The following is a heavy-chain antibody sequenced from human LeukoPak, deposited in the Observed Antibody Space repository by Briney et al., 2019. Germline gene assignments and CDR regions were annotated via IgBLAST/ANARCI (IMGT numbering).Heavy chain of an antibody. CDR3: ARKQWLSPTPSDGPDV. V-gene: IGHV3-74*03. J-gene: IGHJ6*02. CDR1: GFTFSNFW. Sequence: GGSLRLSCAASGFTFSNFWMHWVRQAPGKGLMWVAQIFSDGTSTTYADSVKGRFTISRDNAKNTLYLQMKSLRVEDTGVYYCARKQWLSPTPSDGPDVWGQGTTVTVSS. D-gene: IGHD6-19*01. CDR2: IFSDGTST.